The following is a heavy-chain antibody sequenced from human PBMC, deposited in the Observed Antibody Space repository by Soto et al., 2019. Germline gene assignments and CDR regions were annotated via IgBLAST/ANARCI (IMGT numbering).Heavy chain of an antibody. CDR2: ISGSGGST. D-gene: IGHD6-13*01. CDR1: GFTFSSYA. Sequence: GGSLRLSCVASGFTFSSYAMSWVRQAPGKGLEWVSAISGSGGSTYYADSVKGRFTISRDNSKNTLYLQMNSLRAEDTAVYYCAKVDSSSWYSFYWGQGTLVTVSS. J-gene: IGHJ4*02. V-gene: IGHV3-23*01. CDR3: AKVDSSSWYSFY.